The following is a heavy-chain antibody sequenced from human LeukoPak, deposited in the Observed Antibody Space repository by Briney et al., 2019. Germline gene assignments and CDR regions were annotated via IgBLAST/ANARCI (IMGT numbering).Heavy chain of an antibody. D-gene: IGHD6-13*01. CDR2: ISDDGSYK. V-gene: IGHV3-30*04. CDR3: AKDQEGGAGTGRFEY. CDR1: GFTFSSYE. Sequence: GGSLRLSCAASGFTFSSYEMNWVRQAPGKGLEWVAVISDDGSYKFYTDSVKGRFTISRDNSKNTVYLQMNSLRLEDTAVYYCAKDQEGGAGTGRFEYWGQGTLVTVSS. J-gene: IGHJ4*02.